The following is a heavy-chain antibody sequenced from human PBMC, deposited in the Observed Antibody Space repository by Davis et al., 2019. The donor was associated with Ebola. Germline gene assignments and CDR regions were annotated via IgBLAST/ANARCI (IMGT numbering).Heavy chain of an antibody. CDR1: GFTLSGSA. CDR3: SRQAEGGLVARLGY. V-gene: IGHV3-73*01. J-gene: IGHJ4*02. CDR2: SRSKANNYAT. D-gene: IGHD6-6*01. Sequence: PGGSLRLSCAASGFTLSGSAMHWVRQPPGKGLEWVGRSRSKANNYATTYAASVKGRFTISRDESRNTAYLEMSSLRTEDTAVYYCSRQAEGGLVARLGYWGQGTLVTVSS.